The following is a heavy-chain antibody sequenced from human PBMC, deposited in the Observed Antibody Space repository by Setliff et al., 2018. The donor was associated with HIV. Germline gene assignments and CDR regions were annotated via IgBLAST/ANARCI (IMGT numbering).Heavy chain of an antibody. CDR1: GYTFTNFG. CDR2: ISVYNDDT. Sequence: ASVKVSCKASGYTFTNFGISWVRQAPGQGLEWMAWISVYNDDTNIAPRFRGRVTLTTDTSTRTAYMELTSLTSDDTAVYYCATDRTQTGMNMVRGRLTDPARYPLDYWGQGTLVTVSS. J-gene: IGHJ4*02. CDR3: ATDRTQTGMNMVRGRLTDPARYPLDY. D-gene: IGHD3-10*01. V-gene: IGHV1-18*01.